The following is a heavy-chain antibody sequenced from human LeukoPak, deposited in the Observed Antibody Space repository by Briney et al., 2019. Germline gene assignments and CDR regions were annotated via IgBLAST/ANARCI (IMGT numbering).Heavy chain of an antibody. J-gene: IGHJ5*01. CDR1: GFTFSIYA. D-gene: IGHD1/OR15-1a*01. CDR2: ISAGGDRK. CDR3: AKEGRLGQHWLDS. V-gene: IGHV3-23*01. Sequence: PGGSLRLSCAASGFTFSIYAMSWVRQAPGKGLEWVSAISAGGDRKYYADSVKGRFTVSRDNSKNTLDLQMNSLRAEDTAVYYCAKEGRLGQHWLDSWGQGTQVTVCS.